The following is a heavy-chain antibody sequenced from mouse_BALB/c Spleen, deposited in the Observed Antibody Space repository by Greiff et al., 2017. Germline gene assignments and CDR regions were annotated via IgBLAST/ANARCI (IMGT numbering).Heavy chain of an antibody. V-gene: IGHV5-17*02. Sequence: EVQVVESGGGLVQPGGSRKLSCAASGFTFSSFGMHWVRQAPEKGLEWVAYISSGSSTIYYADTVKGRFTISRDNPKNTLFLQMTSLRSEDTAMYYCAREGIYYGNYGAMDYWGQGTSVTVSS. D-gene: IGHD2-1*01. CDR1: GFTFSSFG. CDR2: ISSGSSTI. J-gene: IGHJ4*01. CDR3: AREGIYYGNYGAMDY.